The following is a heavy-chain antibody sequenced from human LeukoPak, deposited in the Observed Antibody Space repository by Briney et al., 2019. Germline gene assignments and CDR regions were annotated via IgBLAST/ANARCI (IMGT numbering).Heavy chain of an antibody. CDR2: ISNSAVST. J-gene: IGHJ4*02. Sequence: PGGSLRLSCAASGLTFSSDSMTWVRQAPGKGLEWVSTISNSAVSTFYADPVTGRFSISRDNSKNTLYLHMSSLSAEDTAMYYCAKDSFSTMWGPGTLVTVSS. D-gene: IGHD2/OR15-2a*01. V-gene: IGHV3-23*01. CDR1: GLTFSSDS. CDR3: AKDSFSTM.